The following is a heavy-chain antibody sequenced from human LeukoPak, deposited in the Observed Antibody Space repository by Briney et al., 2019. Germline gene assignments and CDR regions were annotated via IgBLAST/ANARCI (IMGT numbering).Heavy chain of an antibody. D-gene: IGHD6-19*01. CDR1: GGSISSYY. Sequence: SETLSLTCTVSGGSISSYYWSWIRQPPGKGLEWIGYIHSSGSTNYNPSLKSRVTISVDTSKNQFSLKLSSVTAADTAVYYCARGVYSSAWSYDYWGQGTLVTVSS. CDR3: ARGVYSSAWSYDY. V-gene: IGHV4-59*01. J-gene: IGHJ4*02. CDR2: IHSSGST.